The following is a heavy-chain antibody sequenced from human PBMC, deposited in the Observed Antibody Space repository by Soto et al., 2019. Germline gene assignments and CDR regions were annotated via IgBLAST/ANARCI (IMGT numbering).Heavy chain of an antibody. Sequence: PRGSLLLSCAGSVFTFGDSYMSWIRQAPGKGLEWLSYISPGSRYPAYADSVKGRFTISRDNAKRSLYLQMMSLTAEDTAIYYCVRGGGRGLFDPWGQGTMVTVSS. CDR1: VFTFGDSY. V-gene: IGHV3-11*06. D-gene: IGHD2-15*01. J-gene: IGHJ5*02. CDR3: VRGGGRGLFDP. CDR2: ISPGSRYP.